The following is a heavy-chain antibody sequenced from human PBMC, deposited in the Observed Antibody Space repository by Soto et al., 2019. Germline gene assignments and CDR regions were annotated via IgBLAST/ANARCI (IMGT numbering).Heavy chain of an antibody. V-gene: IGHV1-69*06. CDR2: IIPIFGTA. D-gene: IGHD6-19*01. Sequence: QVQLVQSGAEVKKPGSSVKVSCKASGGRFSSYAISWVRQAPGQGLEWMGGIIPIFGTANYAQKFEGRVTITADKSTSTAYMELSGLRSEDTAVYYCARDQSGAVAVTEWFDPWGQGTLVTVSS. CDR3: ARDQSGAVAVTEWFDP. J-gene: IGHJ5*02. CDR1: GGRFSSYA.